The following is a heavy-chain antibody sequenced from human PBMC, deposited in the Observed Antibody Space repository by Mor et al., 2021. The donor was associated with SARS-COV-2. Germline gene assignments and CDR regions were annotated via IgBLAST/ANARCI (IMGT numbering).Heavy chain of an antibody. CDR3: ARANYGGNSGGDY. J-gene: IGHJ4*02. Sequence: FQGRVTMTRDTSTSTVYMELSSLRSEDPAVYYCARANYGGNSGGDYWGQGTLVTVSS. D-gene: IGHD4-17*01. V-gene: IGHV1-46*01.